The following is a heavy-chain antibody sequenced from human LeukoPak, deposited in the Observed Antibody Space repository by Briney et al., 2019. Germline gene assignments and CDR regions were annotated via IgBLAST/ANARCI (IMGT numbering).Heavy chain of an antibody. Sequence: ASVKVSCRASGYTFTSYDISWVRQAPGQGLEWMGWISTYNGNTNYAQKLQGRVTMTTDTITTTAYMELRSLRSDDTAVYYCARDHSGNWFDPWGQGTLVTVSS. CDR2: ISTYNGNT. V-gene: IGHV1-18*01. CDR1: GYTFTSYD. CDR3: ARDHSGNWFDP. D-gene: IGHD1-26*01. J-gene: IGHJ5*02.